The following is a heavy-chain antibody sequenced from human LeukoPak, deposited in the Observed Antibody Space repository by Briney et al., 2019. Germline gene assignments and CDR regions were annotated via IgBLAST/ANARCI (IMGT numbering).Heavy chain of an antibody. Sequence: SEALSLTCSVSDGSINSYYWNWIRRPPGKGLEWIGYIYYNGNTNYSPSLKSRVTMSVDTSKNLFSLKVSSVTAADTAVYYCARGRSNYYGMDVWGQGTTVTVSS. V-gene: IGHV4-59*01. CDR1: DGSINSYY. CDR3: ARGRSNYYGMDV. J-gene: IGHJ6*02. CDR2: IYYNGNT. D-gene: IGHD1-26*01.